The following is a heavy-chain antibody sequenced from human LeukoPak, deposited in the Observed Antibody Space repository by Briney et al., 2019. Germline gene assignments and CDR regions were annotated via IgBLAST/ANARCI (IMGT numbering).Heavy chain of an antibody. CDR1: GGSVSSGDYY. CDR2: IYYSGST. Sequence: PSQTLSLTCTVSGGSVSSGDYYWSWIRQPPGQGLEWIGYIYYSGSTYYNPSLKSRVTISVDTSKNQFSLKLSPVTAADTAVYYCARGYVDTAMVYRDAFDIWGQGTMVTVSS. V-gene: IGHV4-30-4*01. D-gene: IGHD5-18*01. J-gene: IGHJ3*02. CDR3: ARGYVDTAMVYRDAFDI.